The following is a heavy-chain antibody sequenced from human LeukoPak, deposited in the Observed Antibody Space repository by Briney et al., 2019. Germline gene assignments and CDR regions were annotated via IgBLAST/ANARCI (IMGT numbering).Heavy chain of an antibody. V-gene: IGHV3-21*01. D-gene: IGHD6-13*01. CDR3: AREYSSSWDVNWFDP. Sequence: PGGSLRLSCAASGFTFSSYSMNWVRQAPGKGLEWVSSTSSSSSYIYYADSVKGRFTISRDNAKNSLYLQMNSLRAEDTAVYYCAREYSSSWDVNWFDPWGQGTLVTVSS. J-gene: IGHJ5*02. CDR1: GFTFSSYS. CDR2: TSSSSSYI.